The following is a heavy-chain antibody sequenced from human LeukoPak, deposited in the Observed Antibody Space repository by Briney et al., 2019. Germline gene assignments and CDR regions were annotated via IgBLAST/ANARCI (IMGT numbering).Heavy chain of an antibody. CDR2: ISGSGGTT. CDR3: AKNFYASGSYYYYYYMDV. V-gene: IGHV3-23*01. CDR1: GLIFNTYG. D-gene: IGHD3-10*01. Sequence: GGSLRLSCAASGLIFNTYGMNWVRQAPGKGLEWVSSISGSGGTTYYADSVKGRFTISRDNSKNTLYLQMNSLRAEDTAIYYCAKNFYASGSYYYYYYMDVWGKGTTVTISS. J-gene: IGHJ6*03.